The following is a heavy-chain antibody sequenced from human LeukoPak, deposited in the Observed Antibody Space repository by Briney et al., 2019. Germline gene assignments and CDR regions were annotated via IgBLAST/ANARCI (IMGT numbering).Heavy chain of an antibody. V-gene: IGHV3-23*01. D-gene: IGHD2-2*01. CDR1: GFTFSSYA. CDR3: AKPMRGYCSSTSCPMGGNYFDY. CDR2: ISGSGGST. Sequence: PGGSLRLSCAASGFTFSSYAMSWVRQAPGKGLEWVSAISGSGGSTYYADSVKGRFTISRDNSKNTLYLQMNSLRAEDTAVYYCAKPMRGYCSSTSCPMGGNYFDYWGQGTLVTVSS. J-gene: IGHJ4*02.